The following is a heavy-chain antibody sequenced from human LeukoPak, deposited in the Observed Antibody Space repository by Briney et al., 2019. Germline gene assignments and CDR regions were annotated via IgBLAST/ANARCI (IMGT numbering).Heavy chain of an antibody. V-gene: IGHV4-39*01. D-gene: IGHD3-10*01. Sequence: SETLSLTCSVSGGSISSSTYYWGWIRQRPGEGLEWIGTVYYTGSTYYNPSLRSRVTISVDTSKNQFSLKLSSVTAADTAVFYCARVWYGSATLGWFDPWGQGTLVTVSS. J-gene: IGHJ5*02. CDR1: GGSISSSTYY. CDR2: VYYTGST. CDR3: ARVWYGSATLGWFDP.